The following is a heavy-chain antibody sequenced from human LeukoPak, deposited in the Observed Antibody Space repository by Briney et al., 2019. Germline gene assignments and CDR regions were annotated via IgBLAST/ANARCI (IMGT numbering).Heavy chain of an antibody. D-gene: IGHD6-6*01. J-gene: IGHJ5*02. CDR3: ARRSGGSSAWFDP. V-gene: IGHV4-34*01. CDR2: INHSGST. Sequence: ETLSLTCAVYGGSFSGYYWSWIRQPPGKGLEWIGEINHSGSTNYNPSLKSRVTISVDTSKNQFSLKLSSVTAADTAVYYCARRSGGSSAWFDPWGQGTLVTVSS. CDR1: GGSFSGYY.